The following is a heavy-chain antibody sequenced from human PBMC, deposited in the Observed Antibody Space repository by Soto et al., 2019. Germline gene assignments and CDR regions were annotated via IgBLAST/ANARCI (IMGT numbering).Heavy chain of an antibody. V-gene: IGHV1-18*01. D-gene: IGHD3-22*01. CDR3: ARELNTESSAYYSFAF. Sequence: QVQMVQSGPEVKMPGASVKVSCKTSGYTFTAYGLAWLRQAPGQRPEWMGWVSTNDDRTNYARKFQGRVTITTDRSPAKTSQELRSLGTDDTAVYYCARELNTESSAYYSFAFWGQGTLVTVSS. CDR2: VSTNDDRT. CDR1: GYTFTAYG. J-gene: IGHJ4*02.